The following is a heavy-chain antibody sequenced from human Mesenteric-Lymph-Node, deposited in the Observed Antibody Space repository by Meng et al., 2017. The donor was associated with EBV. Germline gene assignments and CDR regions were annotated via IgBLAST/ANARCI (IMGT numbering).Heavy chain of an antibody. CDR2: INVGNGDT. CDR1: GYTFTSYA. D-gene: IGHD3-22*01. V-gene: IGHV1-3*01. Sequence: QVQPWQSGAEVKKPGASVKVSCEASGYTFTSYAMHWVRQAPGQRLEWMGWINVGNGDTKYSQKFHGRVTITRDTSATTAYMELRSLTSEDTAVYYCARDSTGDSRRFDPWGQGTLVTVSS. CDR3: ARDSTGDSRRFDP. J-gene: IGHJ5*02.